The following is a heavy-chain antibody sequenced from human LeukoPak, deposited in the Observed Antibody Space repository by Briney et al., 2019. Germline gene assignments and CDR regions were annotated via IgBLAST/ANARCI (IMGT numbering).Heavy chain of an antibody. D-gene: IGHD3-22*01. Sequence: GRSLRLSCAASGFTFSSYGMHWVRQAPGKGLEWVAVISYDGSNKYYADSVKGRFTISRDNSKNTLYLQMNSLRAEDTAVYYCAKLHYYDSSGYYPGGDYWGQGTLVTVSS. CDR3: AKLHYYDSSGYYPGGDY. CDR1: GFTFSSYG. CDR2: ISYDGSNK. V-gene: IGHV3-30*18. J-gene: IGHJ4*02.